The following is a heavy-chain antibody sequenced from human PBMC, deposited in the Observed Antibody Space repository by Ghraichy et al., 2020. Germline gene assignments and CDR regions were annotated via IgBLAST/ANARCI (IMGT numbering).Heavy chain of an antibody. Sequence: SGPTLVKPTQTLTLTCTFSGFSLSTSGVGVGWIRQPPGKALEWLALIYWDDDKRYSPSLKSRLTITKDTSKNQVVLTMTNMDPVDTATYYCAHSNSPIAVAGPDYFDYWGQGTLVTVSS. J-gene: IGHJ4*02. CDR3: AHSNSPIAVAGPDYFDY. CDR1: GFSLSTSGVG. V-gene: IGHV2-5*02. CDR2: IYWDDDK. D-gene: IGHD6-19*01.